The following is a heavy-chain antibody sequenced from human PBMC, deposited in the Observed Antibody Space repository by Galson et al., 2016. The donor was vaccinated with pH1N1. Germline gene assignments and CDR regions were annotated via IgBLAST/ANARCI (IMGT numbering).Heavy chain of an antibody. J-gene: IGHJ3*02. CDR3: ASAPRLGELELGDVFDI. CDR2: ISSSGSTI. D-gene: IGHD3-10*01. CDR1: GFTFSDYY. Sequence: SLRLSCAASGFTFSDYYMSWIRRAPGKGLEWVSYISSSGSTIFYAGSVKGRFTISRDNAKSSAYLQMNSLRAEDTAVYYCASAPRLGELELGDVFDIWGQGTMVTVSS. V-gene: IGHV3-11*01.